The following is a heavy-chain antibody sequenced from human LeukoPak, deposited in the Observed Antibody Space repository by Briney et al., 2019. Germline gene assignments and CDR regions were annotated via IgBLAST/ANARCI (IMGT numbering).Heavy chain of an antibody. CDR2: IHPNDGDT. Sequence: ASVTVSCKASGYTLTSYAVNWVRQAPGQGLEWMGLIHPNDGDTKYTQEFQDRVTMTRDTSTSTVYMELSSLRSEDTAVYYCATYTQSGAQGVSDYWGQGTLVTVSS. CDR3: ATYTQSGAQGVSDY. D-gene: IGHD3-10*01. CDR1: GYTLTSYA. V-gene: IGHV1-46*01. J-gene: IGHJ4*02.